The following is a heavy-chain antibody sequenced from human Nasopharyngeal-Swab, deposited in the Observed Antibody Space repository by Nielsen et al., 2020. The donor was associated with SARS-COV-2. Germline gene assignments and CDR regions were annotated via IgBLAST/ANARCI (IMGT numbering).Heavy chain of an antibody. J-gene: IGHJ4*02. D-gene: IGHD1-7*01. CDR1: GGSISSSSYY. CDR3: ARVLRYNWNYYLDY. Sequence: SETLSLTCTVSGGSISSSSYYWGWIRQPPGKGLEWIGSIYYSGSTYYNPSLKSRVTISVDTSKNQFSLKLSSVTAADTAVYYCARVLRYNWNYYLDYWGQGTLVTVSS. V-gene: IGHV4-39*07. CDR2: IYYSGST.